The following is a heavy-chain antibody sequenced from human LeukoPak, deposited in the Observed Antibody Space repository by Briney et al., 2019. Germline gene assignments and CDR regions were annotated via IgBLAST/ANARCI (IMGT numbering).Heavy chain of an antibody. J-gene: IGHJ5*02. Sequence: SQTLSLTCAISGDSVSINSVTWNWIRQSPSRGLEWLGRTYYRSTWYNDHAVSVRGRITVNPDTSKSQFSLHLNSVTPEDTAVYYCARRLTQYDCFDPWGQGILVTVSS. D-gene: IGHD2-2*01. CDR2: TYYRSTWYN. V-gene: IGHV6-1*01. CDR1: GDSVSINSVT. CDR3: ARRLTQYDCFDP.